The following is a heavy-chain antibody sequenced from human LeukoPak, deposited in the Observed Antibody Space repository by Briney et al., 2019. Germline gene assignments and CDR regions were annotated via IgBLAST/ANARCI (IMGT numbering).Heavy chain of an antibody. Sequence: GGSLRLSCAASGSTFSDYYMSWIRQAPGKGLEWVSYISSSGSTIYYADSVKGRFTISRDTAKNSLYLQMNSPRAEDTAVYYCASGPGSYSKAPWGQGTLVTVSS. CDR3: ASGPGSYSKAP. CDR1: GSTFSDYY. CDR2: ISSSGSTI. V-gene: IGHV3-11*01. J-gene: IGHJ5*02. D-gene: IGHD1-26*01.